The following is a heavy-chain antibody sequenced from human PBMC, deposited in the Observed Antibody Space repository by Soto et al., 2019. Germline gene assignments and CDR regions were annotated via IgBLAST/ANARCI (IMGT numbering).Heavy chain of an antibody. D-gene: IGHD3-16*01. V-gene: IGHV3-49*04. J-gene: IGHJ4*02. CDR2: IRRNAYGGTT. Sequence: GGSLRLSCTTSGFTFGDYALSWVRQAPGKGLEWVGFIRRNAYGGTTDYAASVKGRFTISRDDSKSIAYLQMNSLRTEDTALYYCTRASSLDFVFWGQGTLVTVSS. CDR3: TRASSLDFVF. CDR1: GFTFGDYA.